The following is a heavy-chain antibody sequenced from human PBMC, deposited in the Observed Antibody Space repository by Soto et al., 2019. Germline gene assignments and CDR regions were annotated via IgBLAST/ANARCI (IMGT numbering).Heavy chain of an antibody. CDR3: AKDSWNGSATYGLDL. CDR1: GFNFNSHT. D-gene: IGHD3-3*01. CDR2: ISSSGYI. J-gene: IGHJ6*02. V-gene: IGHV3-21*04. Sequence: GGSLRLSCAASGFNFNSHTINWVRQAPGKRLECLSSISSSGYIFSTDSVRGRFTISRDNAKNSLYLQMNSLRAEYTALYYCAKDSWNGSATYGLDLWAQGPPVTASS.